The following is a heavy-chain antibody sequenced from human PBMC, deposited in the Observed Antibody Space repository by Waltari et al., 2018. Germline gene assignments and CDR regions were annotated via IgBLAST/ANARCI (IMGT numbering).Heavy chain of an antibody. CDR1: GGSISSSSYY. CDR3: ARDRSSGWGLVDY. Sequence: QLQLQESGPGLVKPSETLSLTCTVSGGSISSSSYYWGWIRQPPGKGLEWIGSIYYSGSTYDNPSLESRVTISVDTSKNQFSLKLSSGTAADTAVYYCARDRSSGWGLVDYWGQGTLVTVSS. CDR2: IYYSGST. J-gene: IGHJ4*02. D-gene: IGHD6-19*01. V-gene: IGHV4-39*07.